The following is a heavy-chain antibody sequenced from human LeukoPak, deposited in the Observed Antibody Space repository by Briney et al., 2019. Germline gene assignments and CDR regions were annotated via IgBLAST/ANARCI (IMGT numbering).Heavy chain of an antibody. Sequence: PGGSLRLSCAASGFTFSSYWMHWVRQAPGKGLVWVSRINSDGSSTSYADSVKGRFTISRDNAKNSLYLQMNSLRADDTAVYYCARDVVFGENNYWGQGTLVLVSS. CDR2: INSDGSST. CDR3: ARDVVFGENNY. V-gene: IGHV3-74*01. J-gene: IGHJ4*02. D-gene: IGHD2-21*01. CDR1: GFTFSSYW.